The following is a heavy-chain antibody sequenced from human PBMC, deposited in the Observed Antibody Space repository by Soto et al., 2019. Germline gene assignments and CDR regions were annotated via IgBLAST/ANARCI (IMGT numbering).Heavy chain of an antibody. D-gene: IGHD6-13*01. J-gene: IGHJ6*02. CDR1: GGTFSSYA. CDR2: IIPIFGTA. CDR3: EREVYSSSWSHYYYYGIAV. V-gene: IGHV1-69*01. Sequence: QVQLVQSGAEVKKPGSSVKFSCKASGGTFSSYAISWLRQAPGQGLEWMGGIIPIFGTANYAQKFQGRVTITADASTSTAYMDISSLTDEDTAVYYWEREVYSSSWSHYYYYGIAVWGRGTTVTVSS.